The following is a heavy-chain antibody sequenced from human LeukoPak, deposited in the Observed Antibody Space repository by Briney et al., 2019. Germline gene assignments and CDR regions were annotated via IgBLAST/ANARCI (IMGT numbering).Heavy chain of an antibody. J-gene: IGHJ4*02. CDR3: ARVRRLQGTPDY. CDR1: GFTFSSYW. Sequence: GGSLRLSCAASGFTFSSYWMHWVRQAPGKGLVWVSRINSDGSSTSYADSVKGRFTISRDNAKNTLYLQMNSLRAEDTAVYYCARVRRLQGTPDYWGQGTLVTVSS. V-gene: IGHV3-74*01. CDR2: INSDGSST.